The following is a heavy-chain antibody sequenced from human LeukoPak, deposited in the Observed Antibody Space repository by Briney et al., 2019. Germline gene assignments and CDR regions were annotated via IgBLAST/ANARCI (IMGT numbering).Heavy chain of an antibody. CDR2: VYYTGST. J-gene: IGHJ4*02. CDR1: GGSVSSSAYY. D-gene: IGHD3/OR15-3a*01. Sequence: SETLSLTCTVSGGSVSSSAYYWGWIRQPPGKDLEWIGNVYYTGSTTSNPSFRSRVAISVDTSKNQFSLRLTSVSAADTAVYYCARLDTSPDYWGQGTLVTVSS. CDR3: ARLDTSPDY. V-gene: IGHV4-39*01.